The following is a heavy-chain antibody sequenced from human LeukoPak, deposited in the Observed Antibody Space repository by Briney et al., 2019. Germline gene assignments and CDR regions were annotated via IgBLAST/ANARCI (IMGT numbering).Heavy chain of an antibody. Sequence: ASVKVSCKASGYTFTSYGISWVRQAPGQGLEWMGWISAYNGNTNYAQKLQGRVTMTTDTSTSTAYMELRSLRSDDTAVYYCARVLAGPYYYDSRGAEYFQHWGQGTLVTVSS. D-gene: IGHD3-22*01. CDR3: ARVLAGPYYYDSRGAEYFQH. CDR2: ISAYNGNT. V-gene: IGHV1-18*01. CDR1: GYTFTSYG. J-gene: IGHJ1*01.